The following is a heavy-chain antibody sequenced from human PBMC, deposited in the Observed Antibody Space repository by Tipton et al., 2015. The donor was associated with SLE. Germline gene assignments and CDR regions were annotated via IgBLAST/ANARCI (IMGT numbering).Heavy chain of an antibody. CDR2: ISGSGGST. CDR3: AKGLRGSHGAFDI. D-gene: IGHD3-16*01. J-gene: IGHJ3*02. Sequence: GSLRLSYAASGFTFDDYAMSWVRQAPGKGLEWVSAISGSGGSTYYADSVKGRFTISRDNSKNTLYLQMNSLRAEDTAVYYCAKGLRGSHGAFDIWGQGTMVTVSS. V-gene: IGHV3-23*01. CDR1: GFTFDDYA.